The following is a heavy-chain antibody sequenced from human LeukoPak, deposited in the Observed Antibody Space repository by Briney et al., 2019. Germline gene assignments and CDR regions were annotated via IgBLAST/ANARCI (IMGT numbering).Heavy chain of an antibody. Sequence: PGGSLRLSCAASGFTFSRYWMSWVRQAPGKGLEWVANIKQDGSEKYYVDSVKGRFTISRDNAKNSLYLQMNSLRAEDTAVYYCARDEYNWNVDAFDIWGQGTVVTVSS. CDR2: IKQDGSEK. CDR1: GFTFSRYW. CDR3: ARDEYNWNVDAFDI. J-gene: IGHJ3*02. D-gene: IGHD1-20*01. V-gene: IGHV3-7*01.